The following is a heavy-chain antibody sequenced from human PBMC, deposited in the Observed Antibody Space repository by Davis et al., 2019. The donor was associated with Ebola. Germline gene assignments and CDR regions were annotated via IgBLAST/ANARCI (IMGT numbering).Heavy chain of an antibody. J-gene: IGHJ4*02. V-gene: IGHV3-NL1*01. Sequence: PGGSLRLSCAASGFTFNRYSMHWVRQAPGKGLEWVSVIYDHSTAYADSVRGRFIISRDKSNNTLYLEMNSLRVDDTAVYYCATTQWLREFDNWGQGTLVTVSS. CDR2: IYDHST. D-gene: IGHD6-19*01. CDR3: ATTQWLREFDN. CDR1: GFTFNRYS.